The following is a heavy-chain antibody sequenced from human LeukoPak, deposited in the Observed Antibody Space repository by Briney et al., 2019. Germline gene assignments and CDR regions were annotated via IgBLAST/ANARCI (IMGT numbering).Heavy chain of an antibody. J-gene: IGHJ4*02. V-gene: IGHV1-69*05. D-gene: IGHD3-22*01. Sequence: SVKVSCKASGGTFSSYAISWVRQAPGQGLEWMGGIIPIFGTANYAQKFQGRVTITTDESTSTAYMELSSLRSEHTPVCYCASPVTIYDDSSGYYTRGRDYWGQGTLVTVSS. CDR1: GGTFSSYA. CDR2: IIPIFGTA. CDR3: ASPVTIYDDSSGYYTRGRDY.